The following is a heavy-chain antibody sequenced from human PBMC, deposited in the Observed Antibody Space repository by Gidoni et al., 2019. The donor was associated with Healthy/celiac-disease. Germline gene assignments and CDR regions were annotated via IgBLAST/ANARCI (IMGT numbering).Heavy chain of an antibody. CDR3: ARDRGWELYYYYGMDV. V-gene: IGHV3-7*01. J-gene: IGHJ6*02. Sequence: EVQLVESGGGLVQPGGSLRLSCTASGFPFSSYWLSWVRQAPGKGLEWVANIKQDGSEKYYVDSVKGRFTISRDNAKNSLYLQMNSLRAEDTAVYYCARDRGWELYYYYGMDVWGQGTTVTVSS. CDR2: IKQDGSEK. CDR1: GFPFSSYW. D-gene: IGHD1-26*01.